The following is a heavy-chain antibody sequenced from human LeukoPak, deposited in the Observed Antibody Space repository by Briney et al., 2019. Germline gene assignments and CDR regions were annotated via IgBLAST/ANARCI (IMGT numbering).Heavy chain of an antibody. CDR3: AKDRDSSGHAFNM. CDR2: IRYDGSNK. D-gene: IGHD3-22*01. J-gene: IGHJ3*02. V-gene: IGHV3-30*02. Sequence: GGSLRLSCAESGFSFSSYGMHWARQAPGKGLEWVAFIRYDGSNKYYADSVKGRFTISRDNSKNTLDLQMNSLRPEDTAVYYCAKDRDSSGHAFNMWGQGTMVTVSS. CDR1: GFSFSSYG.